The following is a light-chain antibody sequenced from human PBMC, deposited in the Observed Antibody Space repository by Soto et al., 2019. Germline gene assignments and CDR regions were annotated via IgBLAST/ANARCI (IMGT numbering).Light chain of an antibody. CDR3: QQYSHLIT. CDR2: DAS. Sequence: DIQMTQSPSSLSASVGDRVTITFRASQGISNYLNWYQQKPGKAPKLLIYDASNLETGVPSRFSGSGSGTDFTFTISSLQPEDIATYYCQQYSHLITFGQGTRLENK. J-gene: IGKJ5*01. CDR1: QGISNY. V-gene: IGKV1-33*01.